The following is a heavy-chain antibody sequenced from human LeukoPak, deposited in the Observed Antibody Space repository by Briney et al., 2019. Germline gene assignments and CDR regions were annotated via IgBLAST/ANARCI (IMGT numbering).Heavy chain of an antibody. CDR2: IYTSGTI. D-gene: IGHD3-10*01. J-gene: IGHJ5*02. Sequence: SETLSLTCTVSGGSISSYYWSWIRQPAGTALEWIGRIYTSGTITYNPSLKSRVTISVDTSKNQFSLKLSSVTAADTAVYYCARDSGTTGEVKFDPWGQGTLVTVSS. CDR1: GGSISSYY. V-gene: IGHV4-4*07. CDR3: ARDSGTTGEVKFDP.